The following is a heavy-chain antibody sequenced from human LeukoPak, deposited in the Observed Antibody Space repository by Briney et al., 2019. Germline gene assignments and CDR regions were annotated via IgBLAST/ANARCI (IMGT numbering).Heavy chain of an antibody. Sequence: GRSLRPSCAASGFTFTTYGMSWGRQGPGGRVWWVLGISGSGSNTYYADSAKGRFTSSRDYSKRTVYLQMNSLRAEDTAVYYCAKNGEPHYYMDVLGKGTTVTVSS. CDR1: GFTFTTYG. CDR2: ISGSGSNT. J-gene: IGHJ6*03. V-gene: IGHV3-23*01. D-gene: IGHD1-14*01. CDR3: AKNGEPHYYMDV.